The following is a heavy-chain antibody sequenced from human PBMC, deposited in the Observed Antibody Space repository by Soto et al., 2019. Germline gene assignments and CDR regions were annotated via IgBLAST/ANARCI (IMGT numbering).Heavy chain of an antibody. V-gene: IGHV1-18*01. CDR3: ARDPVLITIFGVAPFDY. CDR2: ISAYNGNA. CDR1: GYTFTSYG. D-gene: IGHD3-3*01. J-gene: IGHJ4*02. Sequence: ASVKVSCKASGYTFTSYGISRVRQAPGQGLEWMGWISAYNGNANYAQKLQGRVTMTTDTSTSTAYMELRSLRSDDTAVYYCARDPVLITIFGVAPFDYWGQGTLVTVSS.